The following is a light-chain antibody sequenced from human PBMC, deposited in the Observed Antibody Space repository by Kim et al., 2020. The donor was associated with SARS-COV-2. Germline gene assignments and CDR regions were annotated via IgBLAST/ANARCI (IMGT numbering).Light chain of an antibody. V-gene: IGLV3-1*01. Sequence: SYELTQLPSVSVSPGQTASITCPGDKLGDKYACWYQQKPGQSPVLVIYQDSKRPSGIPERFFGSNSGNTATLTISGTQAVDEADYYCQAWDSSVVFGGGTQLTVL. CDR3: QAWDSSVV. CDR2: QDS. J-gene: IGLJ2*01. CDR1: KLGDKY.